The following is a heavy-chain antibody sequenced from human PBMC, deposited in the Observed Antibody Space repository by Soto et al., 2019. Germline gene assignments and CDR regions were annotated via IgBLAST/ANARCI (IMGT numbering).Heavy chain of an antibody. Sequence: QVQLQQWGAGLLKPSETLSLTCAVYGGFVSSGNYYWSWIRQPPGKGLDWIGEMSHSGGTHFNPSLKSRVTISVDTSKKQFSLKMSSVTAADTALYYCARVERGTATTVVDAFDIWGPGTMVTVSS. V-gene: IGHV4-34*01. CDR3: ARVERGTATTVVDAFDI. CDR1: GGFVSSGNYY. CDR2: MSHSGGT. J-gene: IGHJ3*02. D-gene: IGHD1-1*01.